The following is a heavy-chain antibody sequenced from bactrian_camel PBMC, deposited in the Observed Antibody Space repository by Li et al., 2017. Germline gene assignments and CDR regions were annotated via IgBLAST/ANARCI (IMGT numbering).Heavy chain of an antibody. CDR3: AADPWCASWP. J-gene: IGHJ4*01. D-gene: IGHD6*01. V-gene: IGHV3S53*01. Sequence: HVQLVESGGGPVRDGGSLRLSCVASTSQYCMVWFRQAPGKEREGVASVARTGETTYADSVKGRFTISQDSAKTTLYLQMNSLKLEDTAMYYCAADPWCASWPWGRGTQVTVS. CDR1: TSQYC. CDR2: VARTGET.